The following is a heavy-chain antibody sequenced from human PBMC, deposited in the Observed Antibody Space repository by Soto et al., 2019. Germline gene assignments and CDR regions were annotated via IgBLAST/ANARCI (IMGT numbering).Heavy chain of an antibody. CDR1: GYTFTSYD. CDR3: ARAVGSRIDY. J-gene: IGHJ4*01. D-gene: IGHD6-13*01. V-gene: IGHV1-8*01. CDR2: MNPNSGNR. Sequence: QVQLVQSGAEVKKPGASVKVSCKASGYTFTSYDINWVRQATGQGLEGMGWMNPNSGNRGYAQKLQSGVTITRKTSTRTAYTELSSLTSEATAMYYCARAVGSRIDYWGQEPWSPSP.